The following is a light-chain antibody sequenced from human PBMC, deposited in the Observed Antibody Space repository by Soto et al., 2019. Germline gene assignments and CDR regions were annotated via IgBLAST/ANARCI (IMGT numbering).Light chain of an antibody. CDR1: SSNIGAGYD. CDR2: GNS. J-gene: IGLJ2*01. Sequence: QSVLTQPPSVSGAPGQRVTISCTWSSSNIGAGYDVHWYQQLPGTAPKLLISGNSNRPSGVPDRFSGSKSGTSASLAITGLQAEDEADYYCQSYDSSLSGSVVFGGGTKVTVL. V-gene: IGLV1-40*01. CDR3: QSYDSSLSGSVV.